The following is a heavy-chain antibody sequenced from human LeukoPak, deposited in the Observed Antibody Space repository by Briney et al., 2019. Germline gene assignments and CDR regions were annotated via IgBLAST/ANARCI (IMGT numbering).Heavy chain of an antibody. V-gene: IGHV3-23*01. J-gene: IGHJ4*02. D-gene: IGHD6-13*01. Sequence: GGSLRLPCAASGFTFSSYAMSGVRQAPGKGLEGVSVFSGSGASTYYADSVKGRFTISRDNSKNTLYLQMNSLRAEDTAVYYCAKAFYSSSWSPFDYWGQGTLVTVSS. CDR3: AKAFYSSSWSPFDY. CDR2: FSGSGAST. CDR1: GFTFSSYA.